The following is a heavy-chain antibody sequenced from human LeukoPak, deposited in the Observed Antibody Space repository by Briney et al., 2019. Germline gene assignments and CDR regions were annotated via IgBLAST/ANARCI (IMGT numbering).Heavy chain of an antibody. CDR2: IYYSGST. CDR3: ARDFSGDSHYYYGMDA. Sequence: SETLSLTCTVSGGSVNSATCYWNWIRQPPGKGLEWIGYIYYSGSTNYNPSLKSRVTISVDTSKNQFSLKLSSVTAADTAVYYCARDFSGDSHYYYGMDAWGQGTTVTVSS. V-gene: IGHV4-61*01. D-gene: IGHD4-17*01. CDR1: GGSVNSATCY. J-gene: IGHJ6*02.